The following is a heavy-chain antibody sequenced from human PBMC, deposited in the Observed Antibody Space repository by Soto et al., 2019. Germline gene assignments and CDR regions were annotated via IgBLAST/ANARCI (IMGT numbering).Heavy chain of an antibody. Sequence: VQLVESGGDLVRPGGYLRLSCAASGFIFSRHWMTWVRQAPGKGLEWVANITHDGTETYLVDSVRGRLTISRDNAKNSVYLQMNSLRVEDTAVYYCARYSGWFIDYWGQGTLVTVSS. CDR1: GFIFSRHW. D-gene: IGHD1-26*01. CDR3: ARYSGWFIDY. V-gene: IGHV3-7*05. J-gene: IGHJ4*02. CDR2: ITHDGTET.